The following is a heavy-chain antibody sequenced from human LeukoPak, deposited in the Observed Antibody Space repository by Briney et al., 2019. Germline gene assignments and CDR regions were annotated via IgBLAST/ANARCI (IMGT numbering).Heavy chain of an antibody. CDR3: ALSSSWYGGFFDY. V-gene: IGHV3-48*03. Sequence: PGGSLRLSCAASGFTFSSYEMNWVRQAPGKGLEWVSYISSSGSTIYYADSVKGRFTISRDNSKNTLYLQMNSLRAEDTAVYYCALSSSWYGGFFDYWGQGALVTVSS. CDR2: ISSSGSTI. CDR1: GFTFSSYE. D-gene: IGHD6-13*01. J-gene: IGHJ4*02.